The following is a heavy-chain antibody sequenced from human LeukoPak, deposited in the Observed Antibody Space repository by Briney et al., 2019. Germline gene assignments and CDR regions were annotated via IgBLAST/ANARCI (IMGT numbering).Heavy chain of an antibody. CDR2: IKQDGSDI. Sequence: TGGSLRLSCAASGFTFSNACMSWVRQAPGKGLECVANIKQDGSDIYFVDSMKGRFTISRDNAKNSLYLQMNSLRGEDTAVYYCARARYGSGGYFFDFWGQGTLVTVSS. D-gene: IGHD3-10*01. V-gene: IGHV3-7*04. CDR1: GFTFSNAC. CDR3: ARARYGSGGYFFDF. J-gene: IGHJ4*02.